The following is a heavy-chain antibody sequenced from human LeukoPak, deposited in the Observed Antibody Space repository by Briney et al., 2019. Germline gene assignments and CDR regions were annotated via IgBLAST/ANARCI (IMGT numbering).Heavy chain of an antibody. V-gene: IGHV3-11*01. CDR3: ARENYGSGSYYAVTGYFDY. CDR1: GFTFSDYY. D-gene: IGHD3-10*01. J-gene: IGHJ4*02. CDR2: TSSSGSPI. Sequence: PGGSLRLSCAASGFTFSDYYMSWLRQAPGKGLEWVSYTSSSGSPIYYADSVKERFTISRDNAKNSLYLQMNSLRAEDTAVYYCARENYGSGSYYAVTGYFDYWGQGTLVTVSS.